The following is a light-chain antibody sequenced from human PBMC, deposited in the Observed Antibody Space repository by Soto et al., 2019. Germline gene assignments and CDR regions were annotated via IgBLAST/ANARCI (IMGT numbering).Light chain of an antibody. CDR1: SSDVGSYNL. Sequence: QSALTQPASVSGSPGQSITISCTGASSDVGSYNLVSWYQHHPGKGPKLIIYEGNKRPSGVSDRFSGSKSGDTASLTISGLQSDDEADHYCCSYTASSTFDVVFGGGTKVTVL. J-gene: IGLJ2*01. CDR3: CSYTASSTFDVV. CDR2: EGN. V-gene: IGLV2-23*01.